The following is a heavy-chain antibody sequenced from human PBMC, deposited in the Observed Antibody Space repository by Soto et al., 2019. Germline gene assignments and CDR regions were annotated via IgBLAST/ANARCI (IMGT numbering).Heavy chain of an antibody. Sequence: DVQLLESGGGLVQPGGWLRHSCAASRFSFSDYAMTWVRQARGKGLEWVSGIGGGGSDTYYVDSVKGRFTISRDNSKNTLYLQMNSLRAEDTALYYCAKDAVPFNGQWDSFDSWGQGTLVTVSS. D-gene: IGHD6-19*01. V-gene: IGHV3-23*01. CDR2: IGGGGSDT. J-gene: IGHJ5*01. CDR1: RFSFSDYA. CDR3: AKDAVPFNGQWDSFDS.